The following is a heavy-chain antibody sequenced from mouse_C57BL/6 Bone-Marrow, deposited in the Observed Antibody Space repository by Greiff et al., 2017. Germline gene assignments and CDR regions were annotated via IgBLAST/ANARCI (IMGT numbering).Heavy chain of an antibody. CDR1: GFTFSSYT. CDR2: ISGGGGNT. CDR3: ARQGRAYYFDY. D-gene: IGHD3-3*01. J-gene: IGHJ2*01. V-gene: IGHV5-9*01. Sequence: EVQLQESGGGLVKPGGSLKLSCAASGFTFSSYTMSWVRQTPEKRLEWVATISGGGGNTYYPDSVKGRFTISRDNAKNTLYLQMSSLRSEDTALYYCARQGRAYYFDYWGQGTTLTVSS.